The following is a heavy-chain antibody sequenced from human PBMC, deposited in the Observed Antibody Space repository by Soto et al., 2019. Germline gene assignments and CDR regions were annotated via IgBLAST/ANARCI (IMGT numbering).Heavy chain of an antibody. CDR1: GFTFSSFW. Sequence: GSLRLSCAASGFTFSSFWMHWVRQAPGKGLVWVSRINKDGSRINYADSVKGRFTISRDNAENKLYLQMNSLRAEDTALYYCVRDGWAVAENWGQGTRVTVSS. CDR3: VRDGWAVAEN. J-gene: IGHJ4*02. D-gene: IGHD6-19*01. CDR2: INKDGSRI. V-gene: IGHV3-74*01.